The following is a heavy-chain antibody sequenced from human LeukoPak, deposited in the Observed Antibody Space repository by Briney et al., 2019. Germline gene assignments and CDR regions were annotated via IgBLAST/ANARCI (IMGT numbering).Heavy chain of an antibody. CDR1: GHSFTSSD. CDR2: MSTNSGNT. J-gene: IGHJ4*02. CDR3: VKTAQ. Sequence: ASVKVSCKASGHSFTSSDINWVRQAAGQGLEWMAWMSTNSGNTGYAQKFQGRVTMTRDTSINTAYLELSSLRSEDTAVYYCVKTAQWGQGTLVTVSS. V-gene: IGHV1-8*01.